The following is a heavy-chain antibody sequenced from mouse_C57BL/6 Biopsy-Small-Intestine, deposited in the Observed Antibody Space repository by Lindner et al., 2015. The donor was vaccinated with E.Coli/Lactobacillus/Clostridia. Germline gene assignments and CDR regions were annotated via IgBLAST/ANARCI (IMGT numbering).Heavy chain of an antibody. CDR2: ISPNSGAT. CDR1: GYTFTIYY. CDR3: ARGRSLYYDRSGTHDD. V-gene: IGHV1-64*01. D-gene: IGHD2-4*01. Sequence: SVKVSCKTSGYTFTIYYLHWVRRAPGQGLEWMGSISPNSGATTYAQKFLGRVTMTRDTSISTGYMELSNLRSDDTAVYYCARGRSLYYDRSGTHDDWGQGTLVSVSS. J-gene: IGHJ4*01.